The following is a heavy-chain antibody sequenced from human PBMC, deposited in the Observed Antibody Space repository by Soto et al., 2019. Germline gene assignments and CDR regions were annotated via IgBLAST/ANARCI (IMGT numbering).Heavy chain of an antibody. J-gene: IGHJ3*02. CDR1: GFSLSSRGLG. Sequence: QSTLKDSGPTLVKPTQTLTPTCTCSGFSLSSRGLGGGWIRQPPGKALEGLAHIYLDDDKRYSPSLKSRPTIAKATSTSQVVLTMTNMDLIDPATDYCAHSSLYEVDAFDIWGQGTMVTVSS. CDR3: AHSSLYEVDAFDI. V-gene: IGHV2-5*02. D-gene: IGHD2-8*01. CDR2: IYLDDDK.